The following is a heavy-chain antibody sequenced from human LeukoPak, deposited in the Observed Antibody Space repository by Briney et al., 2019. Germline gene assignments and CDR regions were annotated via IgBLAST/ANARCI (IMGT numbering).Heavy chain of an antibody. CDR1: GFAFSSNW. J-gene: IGHJ4*02. CDR3: ARDYD. D-gene: IGHD3-16*01. Sequence: GGSLRLSCAASGFAFSSNWMTWVRQAPGKGLEWVANIKPDGSERYYVESVKGRFTISRDNAENSVFLQMDSLRAEDTALYYCARDYDWGQGTLVTVSS. CDR2: IKPDGSER. V-gene: IGHV3-7*04.